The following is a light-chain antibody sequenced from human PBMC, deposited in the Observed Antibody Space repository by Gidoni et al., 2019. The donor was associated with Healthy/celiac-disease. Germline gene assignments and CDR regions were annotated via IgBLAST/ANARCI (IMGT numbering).Light chain of an antibody. CDR2: GNS. CDR1: SSNSGAGYD. CDR3: QSYDSSLGGSVV. V-gene: IGLV1-40*01. J-gene: IGLJ2*01. Sequence: QSVLTQPPSVSAAPVQRGPISCTGSSSNSGAGYDVHWYQQLPGTAPKLLIYGNSNRPSGVPDRFSGSKSGTSASLAITGLQAEDEADYYCQSYDSSLGGSVVFGGGTKLTVL.